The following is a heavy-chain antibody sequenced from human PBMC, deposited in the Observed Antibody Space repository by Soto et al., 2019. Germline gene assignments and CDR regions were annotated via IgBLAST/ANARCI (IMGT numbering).Heavy chain of an antibody. CDR3: AKGVYYDFWSGYYTGYFDY. CDR2: ISYDGSNK. V-gene: IGHV3-30*18. D-gene: IGHD3-3*01. Sequence: GGSLRLSCAASGFTFSSYGMHWVRQAPGKGLEWVAVISYDGSNKYYADSVKGRFTISRDNSKNTLYLQMNSLRAEDTAVYYCAKGVYYDFWSGYYTGYFDYWGQGTLVTVSS. CDR1: GFTFSSYG. J-gene: IGHJ4*02.